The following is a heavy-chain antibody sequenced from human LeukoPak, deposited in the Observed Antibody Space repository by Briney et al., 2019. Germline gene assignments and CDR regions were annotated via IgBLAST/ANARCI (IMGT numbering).Heavy chain of an antibody. CDR3: AKSRGWELLFEGYYFDY. Sequence: HSGGSLRLSCAASGFTFSGYAMSWVRQAPGKGLEWVSAISGSGGSTYYADSVKGRFTISRDNSKNTLYLQMNSLRAEDTAVYYCAKSRGWELLFEGYYFDYWGQGTLVTVSS. V-gene: IGHV3-23*01. D-gene: IGHD1-26*01. CDR2: ISGSGGST. CDR1: GFTFSGYA. J-gene: IGHJ4*02.